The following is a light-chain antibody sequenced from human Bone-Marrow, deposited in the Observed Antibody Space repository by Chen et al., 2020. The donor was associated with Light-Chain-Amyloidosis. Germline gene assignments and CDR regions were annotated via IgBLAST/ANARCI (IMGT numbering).Light chain of an antibody. J-gene: IGKJ4*01. CDR2: GAS. Sequence: DIQMTQSPSSLSAFVGDRVTITCRPSQFISSYLSWYQQRSGKAPKLLIFGASSLPSGVPSRFSGSGSGTDFTLTISSLEPEDFAIYYCQQSYTSPYTFGGGTKVEI. V-gene: IGKV1-39*01. CDR3: QQSYTSPYT. CDR1: QFISSY.